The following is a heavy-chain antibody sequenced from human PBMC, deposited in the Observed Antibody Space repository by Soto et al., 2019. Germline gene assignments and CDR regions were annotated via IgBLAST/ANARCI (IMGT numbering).Heavy chain of an antibody. CDR3: ARGRRRYDWLLAH. Sequence: SVKVSCKASGGTFSSYAISWVRQAPGQGLEWMGGIIPIFGTANYAQKFQGRVTITADESTSTAYMELSSLRSEDTAVYYCARGRRRYDWLLAHWGQGTLVTVSS. V-gene: IGHV1-69*13. CDR2: IIPIFGTA. D-gene: IGHD3-9*01. J-gene: IGHJ4*02. CDR1: GGTFSSYA.